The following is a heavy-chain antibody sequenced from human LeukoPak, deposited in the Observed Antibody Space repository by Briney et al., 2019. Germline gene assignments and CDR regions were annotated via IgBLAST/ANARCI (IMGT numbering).Heavy chain of an antibody. CDR3: ASSSLEYYDILTGFYD. Sequence: SETLSLTCTVSGGSIFSSSHYWGWIRQPPGKGLEWLGSMAYSGSTYHNPSLKSRVPISIDTSKNHFSLKLSSVTAADTAVYYCASSSLEYYDILTGFYDWGQGTLVTVSS. CDR2: MAYSGST. J-gene: IGHJ1*01. V-gene: IGHV4-39*07. CDR1: GGSIFSSSHY. D-gene: IGHD3-9*01.